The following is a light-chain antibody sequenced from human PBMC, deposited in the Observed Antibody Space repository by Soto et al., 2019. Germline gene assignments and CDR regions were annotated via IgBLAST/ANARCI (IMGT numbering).Light chain of an antibody. J-gene: IGKJ1*01. CDR1: QRVSSY. V-gene: IGKV3-11*01. CDR3: QQRSNWPRT. CDR2: DAS. Sequence: EIVLTQSPATLSLSPGERATLSCRASQRVSSYLAWYQQKPGQAPRILIYDASNRATGIPARFSGSGSGTDFTLTISSPEREDLAVYYCQQRSNWPRTLGQGTKVEIK.